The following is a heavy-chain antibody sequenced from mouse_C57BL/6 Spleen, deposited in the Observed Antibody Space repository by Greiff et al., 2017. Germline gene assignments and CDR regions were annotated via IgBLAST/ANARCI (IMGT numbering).Heavy chain of an antibody. CDR1: GFSFTSYG. CDR3: GRGYGSSPYALDY. D-gene: IGHD1-1*01. CDR2: IWSGGGT. Sequence: QVQLQQSGPGLVQPSQSLSITCTVSGFSFTSYGVHWVRQSPGKGLEWLGVIWSGGGTDYNAAFISRLSIRKDNSKGKVCFKVNRLLADDTAVDYGGRGYGSSPYALDYWGQGTSVTVSA. J-gene: IGHJ4*01. V-gene: IGHV2-2*01.